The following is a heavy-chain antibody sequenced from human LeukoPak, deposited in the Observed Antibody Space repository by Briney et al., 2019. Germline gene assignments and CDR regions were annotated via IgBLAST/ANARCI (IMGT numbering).Heavy chain of an antibody. D-gene: IGHD5-18*01. Sequence: GGSLRLSCAASGFTFRTHGMHWVRQAPGKGLEWVAVISYDGTNKYYGDSVKDRFTISRDNSKNTLYLQMNSLRAEDTAVYYCAKTALTAMVPYPFDYWGQGTLVTVSS. J-gene: IGHJ4*02. CDR3: AKTALTAMVPYPFDY. CDR1: GFTFRTHG. V-gene: IGHV3-30*18. CDR2: ISYDGTNK.